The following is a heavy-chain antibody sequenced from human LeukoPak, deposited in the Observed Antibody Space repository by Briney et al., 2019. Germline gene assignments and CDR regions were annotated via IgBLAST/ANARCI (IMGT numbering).Heavy chain of an antibody. J-gene: IGHJ4*02. CDR1: GFTFSSYG. V-gene: IGHV3-30*18. D-gene: IGHD3-22*01. CDR3: AKHHDSHLDY. CDR2: ISYDGSNK. Sequence: GGSLRLSCAASGFTFSSYGMHWVRQAPGKGLEWVAVISYDGSNKYYADSVKGRFTISRDNSKNTLYLQMNSLRAEDTAVYYCAKHHDSHLDYWGQGTLVTVSS.